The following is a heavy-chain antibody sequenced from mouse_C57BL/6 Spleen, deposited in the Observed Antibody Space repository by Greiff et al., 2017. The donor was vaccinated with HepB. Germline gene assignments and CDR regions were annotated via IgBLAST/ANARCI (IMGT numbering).Heavy chain of an antibody. Sequence: EVKLMESGAELVRPGASVKLSCTASGFNIKDDYMHWVKQRPEQGLEWIGWIDPENGDTEYASKFQGKATITADTSSNTAYLQLSSLTSEDTAVYYCTTGRYYGPFAYWGQGTLVTVSA. CDR3: TTGRYYGPFAY. D-gene: IGHD1-1*01. J-gene: IGHJ3*01. V-gene: IGHV14-4*01. CDR2: IDPENGDT. CDR1: GFNIKDDY.